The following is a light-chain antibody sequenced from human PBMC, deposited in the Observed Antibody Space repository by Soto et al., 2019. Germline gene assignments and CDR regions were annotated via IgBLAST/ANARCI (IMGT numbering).Light chain of an antibody. CDR2: RNN. CDR1: SSNIGSNY. Sequence: QSVLTQPASESGTPGQTVTIPCSGSSSNIGSNYVFWYQHLPGTAPKLLIFRNNLRPSGVPDRFSGSKSGTSASLAISGLRSDDEADYYCATWDVTLGGHIVFGGGIQLTVL. V-gene: IGLV1-47*01. J-gene: IGLJ7*01. CDR3: ATWDVTLGGHIV.